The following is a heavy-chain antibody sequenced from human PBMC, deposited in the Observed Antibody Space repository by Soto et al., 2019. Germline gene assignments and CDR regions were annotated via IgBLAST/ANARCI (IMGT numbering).Heavy chain of an antibody. V-gene: IGHV4-39*01. CDR3: PPSSGCHANSAYPFVN. Sequence: SETLSLTCTVSGGSISSSSYYWGWIRQPPGKGLEWIGSIYYSGSTYYNPSLKSRVTISVDTSKNQFSLKLSSVTAADTAVYYSPPSSGCHANSAYPFVNWGQGTLVTVSS. D-gene: IGHD3-22*01. CDR2: IYYSGST. CDR1: GGSISSSSYY. J-gene: IGHJ4*01.